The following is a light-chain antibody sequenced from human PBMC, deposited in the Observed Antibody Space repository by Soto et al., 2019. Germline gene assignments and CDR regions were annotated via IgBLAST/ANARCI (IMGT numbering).Light chain of an antibody. J-gene: IGKJ1*01. Sequence: DIQMTQSPSSLSASVGDRVTITCRASQSISSYLNWYQQKPGKAPKLLIYAASSLQSGVPSRFSGSGSGTDFTLTISSLQPEDFATYYCQQSYSTPPWTFGQGTKVERK. CDR3: QQSYSTPPWT. CDR1: QSISSY. V-gene: IGKV1-39*01. CDR2: AAS.